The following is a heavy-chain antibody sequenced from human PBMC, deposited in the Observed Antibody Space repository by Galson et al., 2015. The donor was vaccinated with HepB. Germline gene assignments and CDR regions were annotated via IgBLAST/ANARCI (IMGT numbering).Heavy chain of an antibody. CDR2: IIPIFGTA. Sequence: SVKVSCKASGGTFSSYAISWVRQAPGQGLEWMGGIIPIFGTANYAQKFQGRVTITADESTSTAYMELSSLRSEGTAVYYCASGGLDSSGYYGTDYWGQGTLVTVSS. CDR1: GGTFSSYA. D-gene: IGHD3-22*01. CDR3: ASGGLDSSGYYGTDY. V-gene: IGHV1-69*13. J-gene: IGHJ4*02.